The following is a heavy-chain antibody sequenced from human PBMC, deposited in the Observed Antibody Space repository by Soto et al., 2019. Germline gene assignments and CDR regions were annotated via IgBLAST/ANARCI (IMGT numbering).Heavy chain of an antibody. CDR2: ISFDGNII. CDR1: DFGFSSYA. D-gene: IGHD3-9*01. V-gene: IGHV3-30-3*01. J-gene: IGHJ4*02. Sequence: QVHLVESGGAVGNPGGPWGPSVAAPDFGFSSYAMNWIPQPQARGLEWVAVISFDGNIIHYADSVKGRFIISRDNSKNTLYLQMHSLSGEDTAVYYCARTFDTITYYFDYWGQGTLVTVSS. CDR3: ARTFDTITYYFDY.